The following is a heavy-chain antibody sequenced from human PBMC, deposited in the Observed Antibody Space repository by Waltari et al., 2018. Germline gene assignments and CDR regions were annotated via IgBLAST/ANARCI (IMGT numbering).Heavy chain of an antibody. J-gene: IGHJ4*02. CDR3: ARAWFNSGFDY. D-gene: IGHD3-10*01. Sequence: QVQLVQSGAEVKRPGASVKVSCKASGYTFTANYVHWVRQAPGQGLEWMGWIHPNSGATDYAQQVQGRVTMTLDTSISTLYMELSRLGSDDTAVYYCARAWFNSGFDYWGQGSLITVSS. CDR1: GYTFTANY. CDR2: IHPNSGAT. V-gene: IGHV1-2*02.